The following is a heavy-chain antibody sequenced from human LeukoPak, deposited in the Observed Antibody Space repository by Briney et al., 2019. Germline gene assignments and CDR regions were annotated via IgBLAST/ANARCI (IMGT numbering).Heavy chain of an antibody. CDR1: GYTFNNYD. Sequence: GASVKVSCEASGYTFNNYDMHWVRQAPGQGLEWMGIINPNDDSTSYAQKFQGRVTMTRDTSTSTVYVELSSLRSEDTAVYYCARGLRTSGYSHWGQGTLVTVSS. D-gene: IGHD3-22*01. CDR3: ARGLRTSGYSH. CDR2: INPNDDST. V-gene: IGHV1-46*02. J-gene: IGHJ4*02.